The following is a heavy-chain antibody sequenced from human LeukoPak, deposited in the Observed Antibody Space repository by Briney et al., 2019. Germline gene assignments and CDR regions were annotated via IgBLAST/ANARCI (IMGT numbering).Heavy chain of an antibody. Sequence: GGSLRLSCAASGFTFSSYGMHWVRQVPGKGLEWVAVIWYDGSNKYYADSVKGRFTISRDNSKNTLYLQMNSLRAEDTAVYYCARVGSSSWYGDYWGQGTLVTGSS. CDR3: ARVGSSSWYGDY. D-gene: IGHD6-13*01. CDR2: IWYDGSNK. V-gene: IGHV3-33*01. J-gene: IGHJ4*02. CDR1: GFTFSSYG.